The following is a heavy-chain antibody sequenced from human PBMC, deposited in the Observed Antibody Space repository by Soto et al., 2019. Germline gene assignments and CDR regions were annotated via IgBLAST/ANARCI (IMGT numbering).Heavy chain of an antibody. CDR3: AKARYDILTGYYTSLWFDP. D-gene: IGHD3-9*01. CDR2: ISWNSGSI. CDR1: GFTFDDYA. J-gene: IGHJ5*02. V-gene: IGHV3-9*01. Sequence: EVQLVESGGGLVQPGRSLRLSCAASGFTFDDYAMHWGRQAPGKGLEWVSGISWNSGSIGYADSVKGRFTISRDNAKNSLYLQMNSLRAEDTALYYCAKARYDILTGYYTSLWFDPWGQGTLVTVSS.